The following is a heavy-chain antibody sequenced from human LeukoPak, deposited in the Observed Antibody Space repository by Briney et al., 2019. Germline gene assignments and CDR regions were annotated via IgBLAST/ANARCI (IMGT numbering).Heavy chain of an antibody. J-gene: IGHJ4*02. CDR3: ARRYCSSTSCYQPNFDY. V-gene: IGHV4-39*01. D-gene: IGHD2-2*01. CDR2: IYYSGST. Sequence: SETLSLTCTVSGGSISSSSYYWGWIRQPPGKGLEWIGSIYYSGSTYYNPSLKSRVTISVDTSKNQFSLKLSSVTAADTAVYYCARRYCSSTSCYQPNFDYWGQGTLVTVSS. CDR1: GGSISSSSYY.